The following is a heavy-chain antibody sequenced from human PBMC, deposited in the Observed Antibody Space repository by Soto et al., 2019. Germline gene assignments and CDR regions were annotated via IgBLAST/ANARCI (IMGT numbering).Heavy chain of an antibody. CDR1: RLTFSISD. Sequence: QVQLVESGGGVVQPGTSLRLSCAASRLTFSISDMHWFRQSPGKGLEWVALIWSDGSRGVYADSVRGRFTISRDNSKYTVYLQMNSLRPDDTAVYYCAGEPKGGAYDMDVWGQGTTVNVSS. V-gene: IGHV3-33*01. J-gene: IGHJ6*01. CDR3: AGEPKGGAYDMDV. D-gene: IGHD3-16*01. CDR2: IWSDGSRG.